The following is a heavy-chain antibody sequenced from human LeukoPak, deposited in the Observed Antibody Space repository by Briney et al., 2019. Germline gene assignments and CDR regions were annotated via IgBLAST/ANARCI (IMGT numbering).Heavy chain of an antibody. V-gene: IGHV1-3*01. Sequence: ASVKVSCKASGYTFTSYAMHWVRQAPGQRLEWMGWINAGNGNTKYSQKFQGRVTITWDTSASTAYMELSSLRSEDTAVYYCARSSAIARSMVRGVTTYYYYYGMDVWGQGTTVTVSS. J-gene: IGHJ6*02. CDR2: INAGNGNT. CDR3: ARSSAIARSMVRGVTTYYYYYGMDV. D-gene: IGHD3-10*01. CDR1: GYTFTSYA.